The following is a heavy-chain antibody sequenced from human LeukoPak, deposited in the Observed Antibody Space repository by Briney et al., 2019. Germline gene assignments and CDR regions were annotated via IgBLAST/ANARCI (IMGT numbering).Heavy chain of an antibody. J-gene: IGHJ4*02. CDR1: GYSISTGYY. CDR3: ARTYYDFWSGPSDY. D-gene: IGHD3-3*01. V-gene: IGHV4-38-2*01. CDR2: IYHSGTT. Sequence: PSETLSLTCAVSGYSISTGYYWGWIRQPPGKGLEWIGSIYHSGTTFHNPSLKSRVTISVDTSKNQFSLKLSSVTAADTAMYYCARTYYDFWSGPSDYWGQGTLVTVSS.